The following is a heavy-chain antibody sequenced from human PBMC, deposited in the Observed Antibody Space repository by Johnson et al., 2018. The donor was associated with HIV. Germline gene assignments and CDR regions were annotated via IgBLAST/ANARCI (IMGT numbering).Heavy chain of an antibody. D-gene: IGHD1-26*01. J-gene: IGHJ3*02. CDR1: GFSVTSKY. CDR3: AREPEGWAFDI. Sequence: VQLVESGGGVVQPGGSLRLSCAASGFSVTSKYLSWVRQAPGKGLEWVGRSRNKANSYTTEYAASVKGRFTISRDGSKNSLYLQMNSLKTEDTAVYYCAREPEGWAFDIWGQGTMVTVSS. CDR2: SRNKANSYTT. V-gene: IGHV3-72*01.